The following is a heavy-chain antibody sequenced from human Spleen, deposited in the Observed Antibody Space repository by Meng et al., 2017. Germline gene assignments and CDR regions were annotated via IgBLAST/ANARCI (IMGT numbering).Heavy chain of an antibody. Sequence: GSLRLSCTVSGGSVSSGSYYWSWIRQPPGKGLEWIGYIYYSGSTNYNPSLKSRVTISVDKSKNQFSLKLSSVTAADTAVYYCATGRGDYWGQGTLVTVSS. V-gene: IGHV4-61*01. J-gene: IGHJ4*02. CDR2: IYYSGST. CDR3: ATGRGDY. CDR1: GGSVSSGSYY. D-gene: IGHD3-16*01.